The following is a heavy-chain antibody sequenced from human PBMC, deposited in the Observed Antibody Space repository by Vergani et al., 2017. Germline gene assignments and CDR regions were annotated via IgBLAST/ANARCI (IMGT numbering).Heavy chain of an antibody. CDR1: GYTFTSYD. CDR3: AAGGTTDYYYYMDV. Sequence: QVQLVQSGAEVKKPGASVKVSCKASGYTFTSYDINWVRQATGQGLEWMGWMNPNSGNTGYAQKFQERVTITRDMSTSTAYMELSSLRSEDTAVYYCAAGGTTDYYYYMDVWGKGTTVTVSS. CDR2: MNPNSGNT. J-gene: IGHJ6*03. V-gene: IGHV1-8*01. D-gene: IGHD2/OR15-2a*01.